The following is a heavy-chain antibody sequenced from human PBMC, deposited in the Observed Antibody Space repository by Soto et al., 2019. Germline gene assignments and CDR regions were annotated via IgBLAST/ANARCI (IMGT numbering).Heavy chain of an antibody. CDR1: GGTFSSYA. D-gene: IGHD2-15*01. CDR3: ARQSYCSGGSCYSSYYYGMDV. Sequence: QVQLVQSGAEVKKPGSSVKVSCKASGGTFSSYAISWVRQAPGQGLEWMGGIIPIFGTANYAQKFQGRVTFNAGESTSTAEMELSRLRSEDTAVYYCARQSYCSGGSCYSSYYYGMDVWGQGTTVTVSS. CDR2: IIPIFGTA. V-gene: IGHV1-69*12. J-gene: IGHJ6*02.